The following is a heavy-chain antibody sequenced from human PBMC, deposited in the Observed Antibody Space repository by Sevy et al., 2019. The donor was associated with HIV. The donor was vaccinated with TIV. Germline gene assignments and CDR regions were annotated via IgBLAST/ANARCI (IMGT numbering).Heavy chain of an antibody. D-gene: IGHD1-26*01. V-gene: IGHV4-59*08. CDR1: GGSITSLY. CDR3: AGENAWGRGYS. Sequence: SETLSLTCTVSGGSITSLYWNWIWQPPGKGLEWIANIYYNGHINYNPSLKSRFTLSLDTSKNQFSLRLSSVTAADTAMYYCAGENAWGRGYSWGQGTLVTVSS. CDR2: IYYNGHI. J-gene: IGHJ4*02.